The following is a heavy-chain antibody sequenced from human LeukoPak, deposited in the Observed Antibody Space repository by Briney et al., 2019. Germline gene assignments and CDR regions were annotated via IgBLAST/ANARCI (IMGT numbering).Heavy chain of an antibody. V-gene: IGHV3-23*01. CDR1: GFRFSSYA. D-gene: IGHD1-7*01. Sequence: PGGSLRLACAASGFRFSSYAMSWVSQAPGKGLERVAAISGSGVSTYYADSVKGRFTVSRDNSKNTLYLQMSSLRAEDTAVYYCAKDERNWNYNLASQTYDWGQGTLVTVSS. CDR2: ISGSGVST. J-gene: IGHJ4*02. CDR3: AKDERNWNYNLASQTYD.